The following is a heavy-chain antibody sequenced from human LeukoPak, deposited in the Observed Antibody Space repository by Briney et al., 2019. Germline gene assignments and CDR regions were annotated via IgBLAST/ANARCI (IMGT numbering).Heavy chain of an antibody. J-gene: IGHJ4*02. CDR2: ISSNGDNT. Sequence: GGSLRLSCSVSGFTFSTYVMHWVRQAPGRGLEYVSAISSNGDNTYYADSVKGRFTISRDNSKNTLYLQMSSLRPDDTAAYFCVRGTGYWGQGTLVTVSS. V-gene: IGHV3-64D*06. CDR3: VRGTGY. CDR1: GFTFSTYV.